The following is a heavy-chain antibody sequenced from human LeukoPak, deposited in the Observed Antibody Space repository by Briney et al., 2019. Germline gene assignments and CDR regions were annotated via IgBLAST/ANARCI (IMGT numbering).Heavy chain of an antibody. V-gene: IGHV3-30*18. CDR3: AKDRGGPEGVGMDV. CDR2: ISYDGSNK. CDR1: GFTFSSYG. D-gene: IGHD3-10*01. Sequence: PGRSLRLPCAASGFTFSSYGMHWVRQAPGKGLEWVAVISYDGSNKYYADSVKGRFTISRDNSKNTLYLQMNSLRAEDTAVYYCAKDRGGPEGVGMDVWGQGTTVTVSS. J-gene: IGHJ6*02.